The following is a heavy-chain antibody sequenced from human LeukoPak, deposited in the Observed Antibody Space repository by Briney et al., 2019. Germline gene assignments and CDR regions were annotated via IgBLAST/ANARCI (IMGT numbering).Heavy chain of an antibody. Sequence: PSETLSLTCAVYGGSFSGYYWSWIRQPPGKGLEWIGEINHSGSTNYNPSLKSRVTISVDTSKNQFSLKLSSVTAADTAVYYCARDPRLRGDAFDIWGQGTMVTVSS. CDR3: ARDPRLRGDAFDI. V-gene: IGHV4-34*01. D-gene: IGHD5-12*01. CDR1: GGSFSGYY. CDR2: INHSGST. J-gene: IGHJ3*02.